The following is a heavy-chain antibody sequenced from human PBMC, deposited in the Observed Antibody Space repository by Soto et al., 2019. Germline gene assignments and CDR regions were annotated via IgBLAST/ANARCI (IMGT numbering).Heavy chain of an antibody. CDR3: ARGPRPQSDHSSWSTGPPVDY. J-gene: IGHJ4*01. CDR1: GGTFSSCA. Sequence: ASVKVSCKASGGTFSSCAISWVRQAPGQGLEWMGGIIPIFGTANYAQKFQGRVTITADESTSTAYMELSSLRSEDTAVYYCARGPRPQSDHSSWSTGPPVDYWG. D-gene: IGHD6-13*01. CDR2: IIPIFGTA. V-gene: IGHV1-69*13.